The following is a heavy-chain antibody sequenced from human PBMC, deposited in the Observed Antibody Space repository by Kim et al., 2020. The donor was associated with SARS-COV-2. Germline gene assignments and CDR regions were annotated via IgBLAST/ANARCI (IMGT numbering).Heavy chain of an antibody. Sequence: GESLKISCKASGYRFTSNWIGWVRQMPGKGLEWMGIIFPGDSDTRYSPSFQGQVTISADKSIRTAYLQWSSLKASDTAIYYCVKAPYDSENYYSEIWGRGTLLTVSS. V-gene: IGHV5-51*01. D-gene: IGHD3-10*01. J-gene: IGHJ4*02. CDR1: GYRFTSNW. CDR2: IFPGDSDT. CDR3: VKAPYDSENYYSEI.